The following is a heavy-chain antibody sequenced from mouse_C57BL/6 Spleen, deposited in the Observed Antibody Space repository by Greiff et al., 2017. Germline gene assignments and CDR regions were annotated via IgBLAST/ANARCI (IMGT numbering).Heavy chain of an antibody. V-gene: IGHV1-15*01. J-gene: IGHJ3*01. Sequence: VQLQQSGAELVRPGASVTLSCKASGYTFTDYEMHWVKQTPGHGLEWIGAIDPATGGTAYNQKFKGKAILTADKSSSTAYMALRSLTSEASAVFYFTRWGPIHSYGSSYSFAYWGQGTLVTVSA. D-gene: IGHD1-1*01. CDR3: TRWGPIHSYGSSYSFAY. CDR1: GYTFTDYE. CDR2: IDPATGGT.